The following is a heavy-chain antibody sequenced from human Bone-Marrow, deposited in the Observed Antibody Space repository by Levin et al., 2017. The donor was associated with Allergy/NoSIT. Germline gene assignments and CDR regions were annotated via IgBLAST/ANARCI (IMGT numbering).Heavy chain of an antibody. D-gene: IGHD3-3*01. CDR2: INGISNYI. Sequence: GESLKISCAASGFTFSGYSMNWVRQAPGQGLEWVSSINGISNYIYYTNSVKGRFTISRDNTKDSLYLQMNSLRAEDTAVYYCARESLNSRYELDYWGQGILVTVSS. V-gene: IGHV3-21*01. J-gene: IGHJ4*02. CDR1: GFTFSGYS. CDR3: ARESLNSRYELDY.